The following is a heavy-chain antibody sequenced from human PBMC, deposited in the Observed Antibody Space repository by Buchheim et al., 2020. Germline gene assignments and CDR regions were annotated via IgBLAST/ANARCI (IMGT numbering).Heavy chain of an antibody. CDR3: ARDRGAAAGTSPGY. D-gene: IGHD6-13*01. V-gene: IGHV1-46*01. Sequence: QVQLVQSGAEVKKPGASVKVSCKASGYTFTSYYVHWVRQAPGQGLEWMGIINPSGAGTRYSHKLQGRVTMTRDTYTSTVYMELSSLRSEDTAVYYWARDRGAAAGTSPGYWGQGTL. CDR2: INPSGAGT. J-gene: IGHJ4*02. CDR1: GYTFTSYY.